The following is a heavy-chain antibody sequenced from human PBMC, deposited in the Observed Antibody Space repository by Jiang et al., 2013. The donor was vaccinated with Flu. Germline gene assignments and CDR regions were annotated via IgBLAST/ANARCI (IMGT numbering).Heavy chain of an antibody. D-gene: IGHD4-17*01. CDR3: TRAQEDYGDSAFDY. J-gene: IGHJ4*02. CDR2: INPSGYGT. CDR1: GYNFTNYF. V-gene: IGHV1-46*03. Sequence: GAEVKKPGASMRVSCTASGYNFTNYFMHWVRQAPGQGLEWMGVINPSGYGTRYAQKFQGRVVLSRETSTSTLYMDLSRLRSEDTAVYYCTRAQEDYGDSAFDYWGQGTLATVSS.